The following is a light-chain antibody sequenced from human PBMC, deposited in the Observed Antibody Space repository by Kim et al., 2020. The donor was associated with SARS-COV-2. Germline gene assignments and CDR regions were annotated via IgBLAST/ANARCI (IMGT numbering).Light chain of an antibody. Sequence: DIQMTQSPSSVSASVGDRVTITCRASQGFGSWLAWYQQKPGKAPKLLIYAANSFESGVPSRFSGSGSGTEFTLTIRSLQPEDSATYYCKLANTFPLTVGVRTKVESK. CDR2: AAN. CDR1: QGFGSW. V-gene: IGKV1-12*01. J-gene: IGKJ4*01. CDR3: KLANTFPLT.